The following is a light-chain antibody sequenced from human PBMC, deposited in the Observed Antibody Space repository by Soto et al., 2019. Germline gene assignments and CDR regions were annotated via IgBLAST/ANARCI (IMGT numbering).Light chain of an antibody. J-gene: IGKJ2*01. V-gene: IGKV1-39*01. CDR2: AAP. Sequence: DIPMTQSPSSLSVSVGDRVTITCRTSQSITNYLNWYQQKPGKAPKLLVYAAPSLQSGVPSRFSGNGSGTDFTLTIGSLQPEDFGSYYCQQSDSYPYTFGQGTKLEIK. CDR3: QQSDSYPYT. CDR1: QSITNY.